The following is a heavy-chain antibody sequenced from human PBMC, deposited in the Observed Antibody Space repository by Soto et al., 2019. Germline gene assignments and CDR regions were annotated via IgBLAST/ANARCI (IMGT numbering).Heavy chain of an antibody. Sequence: GGSLRLSCAASGFTFSSYGMHWVRQAPGKGLEWVAVISYDGSNKYYADSVKGRFTISRDNSKNTLYLQMNSLRAEDTAVYYCAKDLGRFLEWSLRADYYYCGMVVWGQGTTVTVSS. D-gene: IGHD3-3*01. CDR2: ISYDGSNK. V-gene: IGHV3-30*18. CDR1: GFTFSSYG. CDR3: AKDLGRFLEWSLRADYYYCGMVV. J-gene: IGHJ6*02.